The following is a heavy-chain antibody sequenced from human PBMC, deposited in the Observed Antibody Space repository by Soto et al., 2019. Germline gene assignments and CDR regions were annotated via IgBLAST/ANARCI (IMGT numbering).Heavy chain of an antibody. CDR2: MHHSGRA. Sequence: QVQLQESGPGLVEPSETLSLTCAVSGGSVTSGHWWVWVRQPPGKGLEYIAEMHHSGRANYNPSLTTRLPISIDKSKNNVSLKLTSVTAADTAVYYCAGDRVGGWGLGGWGQGTLITVSS. CDR1: GGSVTSGHW. J-gene: IGHJ4*02. D-gene: IGHD7-27*01. CDR3: AGDRVGGWGLGG. V-gene: IGHV4-4*02.